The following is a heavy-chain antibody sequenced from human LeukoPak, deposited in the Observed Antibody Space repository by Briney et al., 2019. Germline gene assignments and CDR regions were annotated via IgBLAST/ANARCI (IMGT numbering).Heavy chain of an antibody. D-gene: IGHD6-13*01. Sequence: GGSLRLSSAASGFTFSSYAMSWVRQAPGKGLEWVSAISGSGGSTYYADSVKGRFTISRDNSKNTLYLQMNSLRAEDTAVYYCAKEGVSSSWTRLTRYSNYYFDYWGQGTLVTVSS. CDR3: AKEGVSSSWTRLTRYSNYYFDY. J-gene: IGHJ4*02. CDR2: ISGSGGST. V-gene: IGHV3-23*01. CDR1: GFTFSSYA.